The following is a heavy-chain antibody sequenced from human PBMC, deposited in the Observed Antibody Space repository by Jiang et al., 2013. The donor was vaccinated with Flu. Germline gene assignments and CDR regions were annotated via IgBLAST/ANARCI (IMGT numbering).Heavy chain of an antibody. Sequence: PEDGETIYAXKFQGRVTMTEDTSTDTAYMELSSLRSEDTAVYYCATPSGVVVVAAFDYWGQGTLVTVSS. CDR2: PEDGET. V-gene: IGHV1-24*01. D-gene: IGHD2-15*01. CDR3: ATPSGVVVVAAFDY. J-gene: IGHJ4*02.